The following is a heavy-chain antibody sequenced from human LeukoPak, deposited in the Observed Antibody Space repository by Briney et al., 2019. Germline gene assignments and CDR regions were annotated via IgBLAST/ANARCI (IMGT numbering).Heavy chain of an antibody. CDR1: GYTFTGYG. D-gene: IGHD3-10*01. V-gene: IGHV1-18*01. J-gene: IGHJ6*03. CDR2: ISAYNGNT. CDR3: ARSSYYYGSGSYSHYYYYYYMDV. Sequence: ASVKVSCKASGYTFTGYGISWVRQAPGQGLEWMGWISAYNGNTNYAQKLQGRVTMTTDTSTSTAYMELRSLRSDDTAVYYCARSSYYYGSGSYSHYYYYYYMDVWGKGTTVTVSS.